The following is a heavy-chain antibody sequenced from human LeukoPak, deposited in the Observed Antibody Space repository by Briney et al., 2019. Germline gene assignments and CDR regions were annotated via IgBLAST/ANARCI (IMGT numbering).Heavy chain of an antibody. D-gene: IGHD1-26*01. CDR2: ISSSSSYI. J-gene: IGHJ4*02. CDR1: GFTFSSYS. V-gene: IGHV3-21*01. Sequence: PGGSLRLSCAASGFTFSSYSMNWVRQAPGKGLEWVSSISSSSSYIYYADSVKGRFTISRDNAKNSLYLQMNSLRAEDTAVYYCATAPSGSSSKWEDDYWGQGTLVTVSS. CDR3: ATAPSGSSSKWEDDY.